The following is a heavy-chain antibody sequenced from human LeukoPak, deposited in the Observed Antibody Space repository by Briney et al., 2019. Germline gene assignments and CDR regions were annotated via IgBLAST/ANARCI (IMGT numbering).Heavy chain of an antibody. J-gene: IGHJ4*02. CDR1: GGSISSYY. CDR3: ARLGELLPYFDY. CDR2: IYTSGST. Sequence: SETLSLTCTVSGGSISSYYWSWIRQPAGKGLEWIGRIYTSGSTNSNLSLTSRVTMSVDKSTNQFSLKLSSVTAADTAVYYCARLGELLPYFDYWGQGTLVTVSS. D-gene: IGHD3-16*01. V-gene: IGHV4-4*07.